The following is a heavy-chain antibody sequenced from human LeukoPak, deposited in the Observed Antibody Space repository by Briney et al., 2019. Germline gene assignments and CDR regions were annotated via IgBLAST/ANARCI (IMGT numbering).Heavy chain of an antibody. CDR1: GFTFSSYG. J-gene: IGHJ4*02. CDR3: AKKKAYCGGDCSADY. CDR2: ISGSGGST. D-gene: IGHD2-21*02. V-gene: IGHV3-23*01. Sequence: GGTLRLSCAASGFTFSSYGMSWVRQAPGKGLEWVSAISGSGGSTYYADSVKGRFTFSRDNSKNTLYLQMNSLRAEDTAVYYCAKKKAYCGGDCSADYWGQGTLVTVSS.